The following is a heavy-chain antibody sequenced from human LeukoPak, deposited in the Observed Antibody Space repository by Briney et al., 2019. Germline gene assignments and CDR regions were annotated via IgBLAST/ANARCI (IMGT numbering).Heavy chain of an antibody. J-gene: IGHJ4*02. D-gene: IGHD4-17*01. V-gene: IGHV3-23*01. CDR2: ISGSGGST. Sequence: GGSLRPSGAASGSTFSSYARSWVRQPPGRGRGWFSAISGSGGSTYYADSVKGRFTISRDNSKNTLYLQMNSLRAEDTAIYYCAKDVDYGDYVVYWGQGTLVTVSS. CDR1: GSTFSSYA. CDR3: AKDVDYGDYVVY.